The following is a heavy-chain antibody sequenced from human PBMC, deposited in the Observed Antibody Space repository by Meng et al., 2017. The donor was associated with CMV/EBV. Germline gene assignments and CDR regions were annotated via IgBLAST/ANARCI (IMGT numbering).Heavy chain of an antibody. D-gene: IGHD3-10*01. Sequence: SVKVSCKASGGTFSSYAISWVRQAPGQGLEWMGGIIPIFGTANYAQKFQGRVTITTDESTSTAYMELSSLRSEDTAVYYCASLRNMVRGGGYFDYWGQGTLVTAS. J-gene: IGHJ4*02. V-gene: IGHV1-69*05. CDR3: ASLRNMVRGGGYFDY. CDR2: IIPIFGTA. CDR1: GGTFSSYA.